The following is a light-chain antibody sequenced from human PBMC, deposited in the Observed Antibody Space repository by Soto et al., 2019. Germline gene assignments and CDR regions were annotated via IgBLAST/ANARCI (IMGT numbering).Light chain of an antibody. CDR3: QLYGISPH. CDR1: QSSGSNF. J-gene: IGKJ5*01. V-gene: IGKV3-20*01. Sequence: ELVMAQSPATLSLSPGERATLSCKTSQSSGSNFLAWCQHKPGQAPRLLIYASSNRATGIPDRFSGSASGTDFTLTINRLEPEDSAVDYCQLYGISPHFGQGTRLEI. CDR2: ASS.